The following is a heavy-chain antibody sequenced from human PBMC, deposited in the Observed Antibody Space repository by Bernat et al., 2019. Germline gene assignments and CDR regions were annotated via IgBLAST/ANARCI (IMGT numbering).Heavy chain of an antibody. CDR3: SYTLDY. Sequence: EVQLVESGGGLVQPGGSLRLSCAASGFSFCDSWMDWVRQAPGKGLEWVANIKQDGSERYYVDSVKGRFTISRDNAKNSVYLQMNSLRAEDTAVYYCSYTLDYWGQGTQVIVSS. V-gene: IGHV3-7*02. D-gene: IGHD2-15*01. CDR2: IKQDGSER. J-gene: IGHJ4*02. CDR1: GFSFCDSW.